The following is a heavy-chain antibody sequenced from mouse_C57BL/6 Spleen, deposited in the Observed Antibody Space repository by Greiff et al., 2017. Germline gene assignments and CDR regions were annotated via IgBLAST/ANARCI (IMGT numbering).Heavy chain of an antibody. V-gene: IGHV5-9*01. CDR2: ISGGGGNT. CDR3: ARITTVVAPYFDY. D-gene: IGHD1-1*01. Sequence: EVKVVESGGGLVKPGGSLKLSCAASGFTFSSYTMSWVRQTPEKRLEWVATISGGGGNTYYPDSGKGRFTISRDNAKNTLYLQMSSLRSEDTALYYCARITTVVAPYFDYWGQGTTLTVSS. CDR1: GFTFSSYT. J-gene: IGHJ2*01.